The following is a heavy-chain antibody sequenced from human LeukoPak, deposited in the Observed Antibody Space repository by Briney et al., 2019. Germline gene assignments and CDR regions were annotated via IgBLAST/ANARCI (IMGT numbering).Heavy chain of an antibody. D-gene: IGHD1-1*01. CDR2: TYSGGST. J-gene: IGHJ6*02. Sequence: GGSLRLSCAASAFTFSSNYMSWVRQAPGKGLEWVSVTYSGGSTYYADSVKGRFTISRDNSKNTLYLQMNSLRAEDTAVYYCAREETERYYYGMDVWGQGTTVTVSS. CDR3: AREETERYYYGMDV. V-gene: IGHV3-53*05. CDR1: AFTFSSNY.